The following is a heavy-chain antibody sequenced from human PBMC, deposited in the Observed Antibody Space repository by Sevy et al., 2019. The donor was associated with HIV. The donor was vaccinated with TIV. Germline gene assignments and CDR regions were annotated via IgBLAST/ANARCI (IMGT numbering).Heavy chain of an antibody. CDR3: ARDFSSPTAGTWYYGMDV. CDR1: GFTFSSYG. J-gene: IGHJ6*02. Sequence: GGSLRLSCAASGFTFSSYGMHWVRQAPGKGLEWVAVIWFDGSNKYYADSVKGRFTISRDNSKNTLYLQMNSLRAEDTAVYYCARDFSSPTAGTWYYGMDVWGQGITLTVSS. CDR2: IWFDGSNK. V-gene: IGHV3-33*01. D-gene: IGHD6-13*01.